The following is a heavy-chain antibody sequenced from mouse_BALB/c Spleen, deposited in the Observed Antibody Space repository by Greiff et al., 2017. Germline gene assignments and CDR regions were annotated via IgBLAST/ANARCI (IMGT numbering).Heavy chain of an antibody. J-gene: IGHJ4*01. Sequence: EVKVVESGGGLVQPGGSLKLSCAASGFDFSRYWMSWVRQAPGKGLEWIGEINPDSSTINYTPSLKDKFIISRDNAKNTLYLQMSKVRSEDTALYYCARRGILLRSYYAMDYWGQGTSVTVSS. CDR3: ARRGILLRSYYAMDY. D-gene: IGHD1-1*01. CDR1: GFDFSRYW. V-gene: IGHV4-1*02. CDR2: INPDSSTI.